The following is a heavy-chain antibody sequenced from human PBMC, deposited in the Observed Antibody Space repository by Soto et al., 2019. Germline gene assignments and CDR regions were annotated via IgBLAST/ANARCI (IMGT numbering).Heavy chain of an antibody. CDR1: GFTFTNSA. J-gene: IGHJ3*02. V-gene: IGHV1-58*01. CDR3: ALTCYMCSNEYDI. Sequence: MQLVQSGPYVKNPGSSVRVSCKASGFTFTNSALQCVRQSRGQRLEWIGWIVVGSGATNYAQKFQERVTITRDKSTSTAYMEMRSLRSEDTAVYYCALTCYMCSNEYDIWGQGTLVTVSS. CDR2: IVVGSGAT. D-gene: IGHD2-15*01.